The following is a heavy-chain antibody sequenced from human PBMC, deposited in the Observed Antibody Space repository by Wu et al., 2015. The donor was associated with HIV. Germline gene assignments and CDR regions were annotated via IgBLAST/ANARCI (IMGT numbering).Heavy chain of an antibody. CDR2: ISAYSGNT. Sequence: QVQLVQSGPEVKKPGASVKVSCKASGYTFTNYDISWVRQAPGQGLEWMGWISAYSGNTKYAQKLQGRVTMTTDTSTSSAYMELRSLRSDDTAVYYCARGGVYGVNVGDYSYYYYIDVWGKGTTVTVSS. V-gene: IGHV1-18*01. D-gene: IGHD4-23*01. CDR3: ARGGVYGVNVGDYSYYYYIDV. J-gene: IGHJ6*03. CDR1: GYTFTNYD.